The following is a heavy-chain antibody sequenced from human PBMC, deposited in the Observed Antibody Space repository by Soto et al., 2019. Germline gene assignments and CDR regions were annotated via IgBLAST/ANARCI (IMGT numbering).Heavy chain of an antibody. V-gene: IGHV1-69*13. Sequence: SVKFSCKASGGTFSSYAISWVRQAPGQGLEWMGGIIPIFGTANYAQKFQGRVTITADESTSTAYMELSSLRSEDTAVYYCARDHDSSGWILDYWGQGTLVTVSS. J-gene: IGHJ4*02. CDR2: IIPIFGTA. CDR1: GGTFSSYA. CDR3: ARDHDSSGWILDY. D-gene: IGHD6-19*01.